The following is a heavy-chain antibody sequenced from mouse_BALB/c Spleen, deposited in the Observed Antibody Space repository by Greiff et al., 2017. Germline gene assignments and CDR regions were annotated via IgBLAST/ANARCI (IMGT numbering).Heavy chain of an antibody. CDR1: GYTFTSYW. J-gene: IGHJ4*01. CDR3: ARERPYYAMDY. Sequence: QVQLQQSGAELAKPGASVKMSCKASGYTFTSYWMHWVNQRPGQGLEWIGYINPSTGYTEYNQKFKDKATLTADKSSSTAYMQLSSLTSEDSAVYYCARERPYYAMDYWGQGTSVTVSS. CDR2: INPSTGYT. V-gene: IGHV1-7*01.